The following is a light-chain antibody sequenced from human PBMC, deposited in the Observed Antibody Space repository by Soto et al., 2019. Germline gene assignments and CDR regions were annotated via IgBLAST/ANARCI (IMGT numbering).Light chain of an antibody. CDR2: AAS. CDR3: QQVKSFPKT. J-gene: IGKJ2*01. Sequence: DIQMTQSPSSVAASLGDSVTITCRASQDVQNWLAWYQHKPGQAPKLLVFAASSLQSGVPSRFSATGFGTDFILIINSLQPEDFAIYYCQQVKSFPKTFGQGTKL. V-gene: IGKV1-12*01. CDR1: QDVQNW.